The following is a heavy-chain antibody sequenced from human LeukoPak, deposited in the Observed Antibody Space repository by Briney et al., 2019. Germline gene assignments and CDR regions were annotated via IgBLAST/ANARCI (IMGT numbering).Heavy chain of an antibody. CDR3: ARYDFILISYFDL. D-gene: IGHD3-3*01. CDR1: GFTVSNNY. J-gene: IGHJ2*01. Sequence: GGSLRLSCAASGFTVSNNYMSWVRQAPGKKLEWVSDIYSDGTTFYADSVKGRFTISRDNSKNTLYLQMNSLRAEDTAVYHCARYDFILISYFDLWGRGALFTVSS. V-gene: IGHV3-53*01. CDR2: IYSDGTT.